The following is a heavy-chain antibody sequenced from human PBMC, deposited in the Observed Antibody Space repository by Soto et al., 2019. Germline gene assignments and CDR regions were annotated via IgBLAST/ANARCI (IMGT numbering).Heavy chain of an antibody. V-gene: IGHV5-51*01. CDR3: ARNSSTGYYNYYYSMDV. Sequence: PGESLKISCKSSGYSFSSYWIAWVRLMPGKGLEWMGSIYPDDSDTKYSPSFQGQVTISADKSISAAYLQWSSLKASDTAIYYCARNSSTGYYNYYYSMDVWGQRTTVTVSS. D-gene: IGHD3-9*01. J-gene: IGHJ6*02. CDR1: GYSFSSYW. CDR2: IYPDDSDT.